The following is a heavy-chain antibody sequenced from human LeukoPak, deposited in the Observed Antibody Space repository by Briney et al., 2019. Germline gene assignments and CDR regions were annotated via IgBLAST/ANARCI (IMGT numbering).Heavy chain of an antibody. J-gene: IGHJ4*02. CDR1: GFTFSHSG. V-gene: IGHV3-33*06. CDR3: AKDGVLLWFGE. D-gene: IGHD3-10*01. Sequence: PGGSLRLSCAASGFTFSHSGMHWVRQAPGKGLGWVAVIWYDGSNKYYADSVKGRFTVSRDNSKNTLYLQMNSLRAEDTAVYYCAKDGVLLWFGEGGQGTLVTVSS. CDR2: IWYDGSNK.